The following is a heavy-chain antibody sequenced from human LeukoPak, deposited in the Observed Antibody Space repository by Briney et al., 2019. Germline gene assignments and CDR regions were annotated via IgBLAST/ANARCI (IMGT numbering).Heavy chain of an antibody. CDR1: GFTFSSYA. J-gene: IGHJ4*02. Sequence: GGSLGLSCAASGFTFSSYAMSWVRQAPGKGLEWVSAISGSGGSAYYADSVKGRFTISRDNSKNTLYLQMNSLRAEDTAVYYCAKEGQYYDILTGYYIRYYFDYWGQGTLVTVSS. D-gene: IGHD3-9*01. CDR3: AKEGQYYDILTGYYIRYYFDY. CDR2: ISGSGGSA. V-gene: IGHV3-23*01.